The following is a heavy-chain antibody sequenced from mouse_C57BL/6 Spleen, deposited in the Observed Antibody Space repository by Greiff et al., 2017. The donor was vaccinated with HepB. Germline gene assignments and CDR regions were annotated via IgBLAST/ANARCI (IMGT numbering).Heavy chain of an antibody. V-gene: IGHV7-1*01. D-gene: IGHD4-1*02. Sequence: EVKVVESGGGLVQSGRSLRLSCATSGFTFSDFYMEWVRQAPGKGLEWIAASRNKANDYTTEYSASVKGRFIVSRDTSQSILYLQMNALRAEDTAIYYCARDASTGSRYFDVWGTGTTVTVSS. J-gene: IGHJ1*03. CDR3: ARDASTGSRYFDV. CDR1: GFTFSDFY. CDR2: SRNKANDYTT.